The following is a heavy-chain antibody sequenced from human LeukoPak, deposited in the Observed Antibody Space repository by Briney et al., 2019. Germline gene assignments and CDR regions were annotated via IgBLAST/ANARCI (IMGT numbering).Heavy chain of an antibody. CDR2: SYYSGST. V-gene: IGHV4-39*07. J-gene: IGHJ6*03. D-gene: IGHD3-3*01. CDR3: AGLRFLEWLLYAYYYMDV. CDR1: GGSISSSSYD. Sequence: IPSESLSLACTVSGGSISSSSYDWGWIRQPPGKGREWVGSSYYSGSTYYNPSLKSRVTLAVDTCTNQLSLKLSSVAAADPAVYYCAGLRFLEWLLYAYYYMDVWGKGTTVTVSS.